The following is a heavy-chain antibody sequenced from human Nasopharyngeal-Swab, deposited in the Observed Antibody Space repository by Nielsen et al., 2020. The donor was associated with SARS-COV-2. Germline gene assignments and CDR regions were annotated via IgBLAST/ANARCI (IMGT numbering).Heavy chain of an antibody. J-gene: IGHJ4*02. V-gene: IGHV3-30*03. D-gene: IGHD1-26*01. CDR2: ISYDGSNK. Sequence: GESLKISCAASGFTFRSYGMHWVRQAPGKGLEWVAVISYDGSNKYYADSVKGRFTISRDNSKNTLYLQMNSLRAEDTAVYYCARTNSGSYLGPFDYWGQGTLVTVSS. CDR1: GFTFRSYG. CDR3: ARTNSGSYLGPFDY.